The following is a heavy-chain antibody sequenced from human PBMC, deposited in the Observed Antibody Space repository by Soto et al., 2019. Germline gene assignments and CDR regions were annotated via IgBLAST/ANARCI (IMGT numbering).Heavy chain of an antibody. D-gene: IGHD2-15*01. J-gene: IGHJ6*02. CDR2: ISGSGGST. Sequence: EVQLLESGGGLVQPGGSLRLSCAASGFTFSSYAMSWVRQAPGKGLEWVSAISGSGGSTYYADSVKGRFTISRDNSKNMLYLQMNSLRAEDTAVYYCAKDVVVVAATPYSYYYYGMDVWGQGTTVTVSS. CDR1: GFTFSSYA. V-gene: IGHV3-23*01. CDR3: AKDVVVVAATPYSYYYYGMDV.